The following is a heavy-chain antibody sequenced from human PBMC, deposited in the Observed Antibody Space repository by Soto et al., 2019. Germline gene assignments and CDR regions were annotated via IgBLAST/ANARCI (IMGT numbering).Heavy chain of an antibody. CDR2: INPSGDST. CDR1: GYTFTNYY. D-gene: IGHD3-22*01. J-gene: IGHJ4*02. CDR3: ARDDSSGSFDY. Sequence: GASVKVSCKASGYTFTNYYMHWVRQAPGQGLEWMGIINPSGDSTTYAQEFQGRLTMTRDTSTSTIYMELSSLRSEDTAVYYCARDDSSGSFDYWGQGGLVTVSS. V-gene: IGHV1-46*01.